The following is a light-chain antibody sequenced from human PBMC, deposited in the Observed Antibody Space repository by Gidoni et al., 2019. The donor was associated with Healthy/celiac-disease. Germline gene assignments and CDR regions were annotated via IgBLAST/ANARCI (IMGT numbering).Light chain of an antibody. J-gene: IGKJ4*01. Sequence: EIVMTPSPATLSVSTGERATLSCRASQSVSSNLAWYQQKPGQAPRLLIYGASTRATGIPARFSGSGSGTEFTLTISSLQSEDFAVYYCQQYNNWPPLTFXGXTKVEIK. CDR3: QQYNNWPPLT. V-gene: IGKV3-15*01. CDR1: QSVSSN. CDR2: GAS.